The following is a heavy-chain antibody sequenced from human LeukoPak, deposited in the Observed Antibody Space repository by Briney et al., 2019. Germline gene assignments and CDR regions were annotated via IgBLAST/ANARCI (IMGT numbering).Heavy chain of an antibody. CDR2: IIPSGHTT. V-gene: IGHV3-23*01. CDR1: GFTFSSHG. D-gene: IGHD5-18*01. CDR3: AKRSGYSFKYYYYYMDV. J-gene: IGHJ6*03. Sequence: GGSLRLSCAASGFTFSSHGMNWVRQAPGKGLEWVSGIIPSGHTTYYADSVKGRFTISRDNSKNTLYLQMNSLRAEDTAVYYCAKRSGYSFKYYYYYMDVWGKGTTVTISS.